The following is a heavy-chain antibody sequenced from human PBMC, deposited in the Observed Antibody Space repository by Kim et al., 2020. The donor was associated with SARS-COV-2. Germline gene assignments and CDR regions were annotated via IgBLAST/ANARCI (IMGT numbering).Heavy chain of an antibody. CDR1: GYFFNNYA. J-gene: IGHJ6*02. CDR3: ASQGPYFYYGMDV. Sequence: ASVKVSCKASGYFFNNYAMNWVRQAPGQGLEWMGWINTNTGNPTYAQGFTGRFVFSVDTSVSTAYLQISSLKTEDTAVYYCASQGPYFYYGMDVWGQGPTVTVSS. CDR2: INTNTGNP. V-gene: IGHV7-4-1*02.